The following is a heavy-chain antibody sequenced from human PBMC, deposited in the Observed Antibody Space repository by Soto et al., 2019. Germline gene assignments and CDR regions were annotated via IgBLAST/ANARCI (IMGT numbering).Heavy chain of an antibody. CDR3: AKDCRLAVAGTVDY. J-gene: IGHJ4*02. V-gene: IGHV3-15*01. CDR2: MKSETHGATT. Sequence: VHQAPGEGLEWGGLMKSETHGATTNYAAPVKGRFTISRDNSKNTLYLQMNSLRAEDTAVYYCAKDCRLAVAGTVDYWGQGTLVTVSS. D-gene: IGHD6-19*01.